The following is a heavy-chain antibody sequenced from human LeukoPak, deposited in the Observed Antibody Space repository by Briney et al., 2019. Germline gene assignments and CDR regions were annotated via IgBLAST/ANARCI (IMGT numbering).Heavy chain of an antibody. CDR2: ISGSGGTI. J-gene: IGHJ4*02. CDR1: GFTFSDYY. Sequence: GGSLRLSCAASGFTFSDYYMSWIRQAPGKGLEWVSYISGSGGTIYYADSVEGRFTISRDNAKNSLYLQMNSLRVEDTAVYYCAKAHYRVYPYFDHWGQGTLVTVSS. D-gene: IGHD3-10*01. CDR3: AKAHYRVYPYFDH. V-gene: IGHV3-11*04.